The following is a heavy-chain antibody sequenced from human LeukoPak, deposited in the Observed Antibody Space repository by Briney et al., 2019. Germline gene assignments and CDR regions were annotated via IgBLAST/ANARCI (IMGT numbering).Heavy chain of an antibody. V-gene: IGHV1-69*13. CDR3: ARGSTNYDLWSGYYFHDGFDI. CDR1: GGTFTSYA. J-gene: IGHJ3*02. CDR2: SITIFGTA. Sequence: SVKVSCKGSGGTFTSYAISWVGQAPGQGLEWKGGSITIFGTAKHAQKFQVRVTITADEPTSTAYMELSSLRSEDTAVYYCARGSTNYDLWSGYYFHDGFDIWGQGTMVTVA. D-gene: IGHD3-3*01.